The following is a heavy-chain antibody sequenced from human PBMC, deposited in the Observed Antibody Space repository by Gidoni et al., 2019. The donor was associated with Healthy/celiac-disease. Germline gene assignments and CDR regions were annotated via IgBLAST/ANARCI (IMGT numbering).Heavy chain of an antibody. D-gene: IGHD4-17*01. Sequence: EVQLVESGGGLVQPGGSLRLSFAASGFTFSRYWMSWVRQAPGKGLEWVANIKQDGSEKYYVDSVKGRFTISRDNAKNSLYLQMNSLRAEDTAVYYCAREETTVTTNFYFDYWGQGTLVTVSS. V-gene: IGHV3-7*03. CDR1: GFTFSRYW. CDR2: IKQDGSEK. J-gene: IGHJ4*02. CDR3: AREETTVTTNFYFDY.